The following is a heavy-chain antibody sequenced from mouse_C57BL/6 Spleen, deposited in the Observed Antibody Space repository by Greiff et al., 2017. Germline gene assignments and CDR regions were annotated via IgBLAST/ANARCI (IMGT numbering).Heavy chain of an antibody. CDR2: IDPEDGET. D-gene: IGHD2-3*01. J-gene: IGHJ4*01. Sequence: VQLQQSGAELVKPGASVKLSCTASGFNIKDYYMHWVKQRTEQGLEWIGRIDPEDGETKYAPKFQGKATITADTSSNTAYLQLSSLTSEDTAVYYCASVGRGDCYYPYAMDHGGQGTSGTVSS. CDR3: ASVGRGDCYYPYAMDH. CDR1: GFNIKDYY. V-gene: IGHV14-2*01.